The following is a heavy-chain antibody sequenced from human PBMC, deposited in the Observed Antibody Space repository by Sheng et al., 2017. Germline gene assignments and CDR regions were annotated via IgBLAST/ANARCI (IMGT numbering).Heavy chain of an antibody. V-gene: IGHV3-48*03. CDR3: VRVWYYGRLWGQKTNDY. D-gene: IGHD3-16*01. Sequence: EMQLVESGGELVQPGGSLRLSCVASGFTFTGYEMSWVRQAPGKGLEWISYISSGGIDIYYADSVRGRFTISRDNAQNSVDLQMTSLRADDTAIYYCVRVWYYGRLWGQKTNDYWGQGTPVTVSS. CDR2: ISSGGIDI. CDR1: GFTFTGYE. J-gene: IGHJ4*02.